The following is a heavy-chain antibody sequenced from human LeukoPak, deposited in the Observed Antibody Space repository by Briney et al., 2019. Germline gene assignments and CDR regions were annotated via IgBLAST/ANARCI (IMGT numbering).Heavy chain of an antibody. CDR1: GGSISSYY. V-gene: IGHV4-59*01. CDR3: ARAQEDYDSSGLPGAFDI. CDR2: IYYSGST. D-gene: IGHD3-22*01. Sequence: SETLSLTCTVSGGSISSYYWSWIRQPPGKGLEWIGYIYYSGSTNYNPSLKSRVTISVDTSKNQFSLKLSSVTAADTAVYYCARAQEDYDSSGLPGAFDIWGQGTMVTVSS. J-gene: IGHJ3*02.